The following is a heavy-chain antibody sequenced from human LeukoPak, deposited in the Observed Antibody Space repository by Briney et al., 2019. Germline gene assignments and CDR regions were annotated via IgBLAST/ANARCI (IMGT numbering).Heavy chain of an antibody. CDR3: GGGGGAFDI. CDR1: GFTFSNYN. D-gene: IGHD3-9*01. J-gene: IGHJ4*02. CDR2: ISSRGDSV. Sequence: GGSLRLFCAASGFTFSNYNMNWACQAPGKGLEWISYISSRGDSVYYAYSVQGRFTISRDNGKNSLYLQMNSLRAEDTAVYYWGGGGGAFDIWGQGTLVTVSS. V-gene: IGHV3-48*01.